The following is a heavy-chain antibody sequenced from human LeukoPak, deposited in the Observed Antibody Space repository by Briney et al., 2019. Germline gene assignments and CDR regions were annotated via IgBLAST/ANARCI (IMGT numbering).Heavy chain of an antibody. V-gene: IGHV3-74*01. J-gene: IGHJ3*01. Sequence: GGSLRLSCAASRFTFNSYWMHWVRQAPGKGLVWVSRIVGDGSYTNYADSVKGRFTISRDNAKNTLFLQMDSLRAEDTAVYYCARDGSNSHAFDVWGLGTMVTVSS. CDR2: IVGDGSYT. D-gene: IGHD5-24*01. CDR1: RFTFNSYW. CDR3: ARDGSNSHAFDV.